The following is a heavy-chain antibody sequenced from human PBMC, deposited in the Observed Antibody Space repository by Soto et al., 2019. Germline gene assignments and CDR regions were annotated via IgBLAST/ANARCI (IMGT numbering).Heavy chain of an antibody. D-gene: IGHD1-1*01. V-gene: IGHV6-1*01. CDR2: TRYTSKWYT. CDR3: VRVDWNDAGS. J-gene: IGHJ5*02. CDR1: GDSVSSNSAA. Sequence: SQTLSLTCAISGDSVSSNSAAWEWIRQSPSRGLEWLGRTRYTSKWYTEYAESVKGRITINADTSKNHFSLQLRSVTPEDTAVYYCVRVDWNDAGSWGQGTQVTVSS.